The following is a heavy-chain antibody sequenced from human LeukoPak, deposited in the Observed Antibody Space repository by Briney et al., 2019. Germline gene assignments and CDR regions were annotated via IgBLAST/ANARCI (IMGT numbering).Heavy chain of an antibody. D-gene: IGHD1-26*01. CDR2: IDYSGST. V-gene: IGHV4-39*01. CDR3: ARHRLPFIVVDASDT. CDR1: GGSINSSKHY. Sequence: SETLSLTCTVSGGSINSSKHYWGWIRQTPGKGLEWIGGIDYSGSTYFNPSLKSRLTMSVDTSKNQFSLKLSSVTAADTAVFYCARHRLPFIVVDASDTWGQGTMVIVSS. J-gene: IGHJ3*02.